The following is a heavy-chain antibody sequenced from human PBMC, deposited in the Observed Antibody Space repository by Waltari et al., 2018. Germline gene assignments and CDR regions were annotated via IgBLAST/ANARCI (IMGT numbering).Heavy chain of an antibody. D-gene: IGHD3-3*01. J-gene: IGHJ3*02. V-gene: IGHV4-34*01. CDR2: INHSGST. CDR1: GGSFSGYY. Sequence: QVQLQQWGAGLLKPSETLSHTCAVYGGSFSGYYWSWIRQPPGKGLEWIGEINHSGSTNYNPSLKSRVTISVDTSKNQFSLKLSSVTAADTAVYYCARAHDFWSGYYIPYAFDIWGQGTMVTV. CDR3: ARAHDFWSGYYIPYAFDI.